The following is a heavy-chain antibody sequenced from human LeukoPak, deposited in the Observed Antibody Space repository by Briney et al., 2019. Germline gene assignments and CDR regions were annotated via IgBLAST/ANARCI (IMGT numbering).Heavy chain of an antibody. D-gene: IGHD3-9*01. CDR2: INAGNGNT. V-gene: IGHV1-3*03. Sequence: GASVKVSCKASGYTFTSYAMHWVRQAPGQRLEWMGWINAGNGNTKYSQEFQGRVTITRDTSASTAYIELSSLRSEDMAVYYCARGVVLRYFDRLEADAFDIWGQGTMVTVSS. CDR1: GYTFTSYA. CDR3: ARGVVLRYFDRLEADAFDI. J-gene: IGHJ3*02.